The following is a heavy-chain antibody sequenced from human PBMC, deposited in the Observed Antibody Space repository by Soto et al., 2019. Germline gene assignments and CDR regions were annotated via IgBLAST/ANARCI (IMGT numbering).Heavy chain of an antibody. Sequence: SSETLSLTCTVSGGSISSYYWSWIRQPLGKGLEWIGYIYYSGITDYNPSLKSRVTISVDTSKSQFSLKLTSVTASDTAVYYCARCGGVYYFDYWGQGTLVTVAS. CDR2: IYYSGIT. D-gene: IGHD2-8*02. CDR1: GGSISSYY. V-gene: IGHV4-59*01. J-gene: IGHJ4*02. CDR3: ARCGGVYYFDY.